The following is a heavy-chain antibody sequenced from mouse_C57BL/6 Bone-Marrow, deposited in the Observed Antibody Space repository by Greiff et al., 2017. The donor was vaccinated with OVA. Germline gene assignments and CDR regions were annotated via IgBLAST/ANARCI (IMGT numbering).Heavy chain of an antibody. Sequence: VQLQQSGAELVRPGASVKLSCTASGFNITDDYMHWVKQRPEQGLEWIGWIDPENGDTEYASKFQGKATITADTSSNTAYLQLSSLTSEDTAVYYCTACGNLDYWGQGTTLTVSS. V-gene: IGHV14-4*01. CDR1: GFNITDDY. CDR3: TACGNLDY. J-gene: IGHJ2*01. CDR2: IDPENGDT. D-gene: IGHD1-1*02.